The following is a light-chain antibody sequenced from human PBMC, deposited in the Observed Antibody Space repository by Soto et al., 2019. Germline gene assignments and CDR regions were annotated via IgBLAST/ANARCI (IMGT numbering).Light chain of an antibody. CDR1: QSVSSY. J-gene: IGKJ5*01. CDR3: QQVNSFPIT. V-gene: IGKV3-11*01. CDR2: DAS. Sequence: ESVLTQSPATLALSPGERATLSCRASQSVSSYLAWYQQKPGQAPRLLIYDASNRATGIPARFSGSGSGTDFTLTIRSLQPEDFATYYCQQVNSFPITFGQGTRLEIK.